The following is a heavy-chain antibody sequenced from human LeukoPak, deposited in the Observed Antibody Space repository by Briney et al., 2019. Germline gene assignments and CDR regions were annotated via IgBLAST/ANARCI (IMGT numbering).Heavy chain of an antibody. V-gene: IGHV3-9*01. Sequence: GGSLRLSCAASGFTFADYAMHWVRQAPGKGLEWVSGISWNSGSIGYADPVKGRFTISRDNAKNSLYLQMNSLRAEDTAVYYCARERGIGYYDSSGYPDYWGQGTLVTVSS. CDR1: GFTFADYA. CDR3: ARERGIGYYDSSGYPDY. CDR2: ISWNSGSI. D-gene: IGHD3-22*01. J-gene: IGHJ4*02.